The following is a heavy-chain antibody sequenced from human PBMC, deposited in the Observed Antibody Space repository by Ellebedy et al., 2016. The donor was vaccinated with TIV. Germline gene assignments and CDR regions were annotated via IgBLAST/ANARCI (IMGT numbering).Heavy chain of an antibody. D-gene: IGHD6-19*01. CDR1: GYTFTNYV. CDR3: ASGLFLAVAGEVY. Sequence: ASVKVSCKASGYTFTNYVMYWVRQAPGQSLEWMGRINGDNGDTKYSQKFQGRVTITRDTSASTAYMELSSLRSEDTAVYYCASGLFLAVAGEVYWGQGTLVTVSS. J-gene: IGHJ4*02. V-gene: IGHV1-3*01. CDR2: INGDNGDT.